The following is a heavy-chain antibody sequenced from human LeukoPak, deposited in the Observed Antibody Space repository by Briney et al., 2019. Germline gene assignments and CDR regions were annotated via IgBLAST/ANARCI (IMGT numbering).Heavy chain of an antibody. J-gene: IGHJ4*02. Sequence: PSETLSLTCAVYGGSFSSYYWSWIRQPPGKGLEWIGYIYYSGSTNYNPSLKTRVTILVDTSKNQFSLKLSSVTAADTAVYYCARWGSNMAREKGDHWGQGTLVTVSS. CDR1: GGSFSSYY. CDR2: IYYSGST. CDR3: ARWGSNMAREKGDH. D-gene: IGHD3-10*01. V-gene: IGHV4-59*08.